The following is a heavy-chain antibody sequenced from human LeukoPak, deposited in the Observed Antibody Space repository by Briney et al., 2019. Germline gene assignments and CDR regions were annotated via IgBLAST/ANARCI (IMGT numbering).Heavy chain of an antibody. D-gene: IGHD2-15*01. J-gene: IGHJ4*02. Sequence: PSETLSLTCAVYGGSFSGYYWSWIRQPPGKGLEWIGEIIHSGSTNYNPSLKSRVTISVDTSKNQFSLKLSSVTAADTAVYYCARLGPRRYCSGGSCYSGFDYWGQGTLVTVSS. CDR2: IIHSGST. CDR1: GGSFSGYY. CDR3: ARLGPRRYCSGGSCYSGFDY. V-gene: IGHV4-34*12.